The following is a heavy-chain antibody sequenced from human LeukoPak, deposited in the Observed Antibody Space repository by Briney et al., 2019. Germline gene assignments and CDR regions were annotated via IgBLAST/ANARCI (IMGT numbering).Heavy chain of an antibody. V-gene: IGHV1-18*01. D-gene: IGHD4-23*01. CDR2: ISAYNGNT. CDR3: ARGMTTVVTPSSGSFDI. J-gene: IGHJ3*02. CDR1: GYTFTSYG. Sequence: GASVKVSCKASGYTFTSYGISWVRQAPGQGLERMGWISAYNGNTNYAQKLQGRVTMTTDTSTSTAYMELRSLRSDDTAVYYCARGMTTVVTPSSGSFDIWGQGTMVTVSS.